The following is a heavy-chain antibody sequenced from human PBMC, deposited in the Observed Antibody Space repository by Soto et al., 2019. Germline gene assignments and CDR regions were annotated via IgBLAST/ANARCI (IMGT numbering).Heavy chain of an antibody. V-gene: IGHV3-21*01. CDR2: ISSSTSYI. Sequence: EVQLVESGGGLVKPGGSLRLSCAASGFTFSSYSMHWVRQAPGKGLEWVSSISSSTSYIYYADSVKGRFTISRDNAKNSLYLQMYSLRAEDAAVYYYARMGSGTTFIWLDYCCGMDVWGQGTAVTGSS. J-gene: IGHJ6*02. CDR3: ARMGSGTTFIWLDYCCGMDV. D-gene: IGHD3-10*01. CDR1: GFTFSSYS.